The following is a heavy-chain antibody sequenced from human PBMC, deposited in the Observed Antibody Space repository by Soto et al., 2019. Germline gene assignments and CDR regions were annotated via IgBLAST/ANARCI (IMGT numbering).Heavy chain of an antibody. CDR2: INPNSGGT. J-gene: IGHJ5*02. CDR1: GYTFTGYY. Sequence: VASVKVSCKASGYTFTGYYMHWVRQAPGQGLEWMGWINPNSGGTNYAQKFQGWVTMTRDTSISTAYMELSRLRSDDTAVYYCARDQVRIDSSSWYSFRFDPWGQGTLVTVSS. CDR3: ARDQVRIDSSSWYSFRFDP. V-gene: IGHV1-2*04. D-gene: IGHD6-13*01.